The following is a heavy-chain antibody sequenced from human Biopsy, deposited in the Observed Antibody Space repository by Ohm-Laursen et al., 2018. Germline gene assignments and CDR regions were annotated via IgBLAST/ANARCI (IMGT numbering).Heavy chain of an antibody. CDR3: ARLGSGDYFPTFFDF. Sequence: SLRLSCAASGFTFTSYAMHWVRQAPGKGLEWVAVIYSGGSTYYADSVKGRFTISRDNSKNTLYLQMNSLRAEDTAVYYCARLGSGDYFPTFFDFWGQGALVTVSS. CDR2: IYSGGST. J-gene: IGHJ4*02. D-gene: IGHD5-12*01. V-gene: IGHV3-53*01. CDR1: GFTFTSYA.